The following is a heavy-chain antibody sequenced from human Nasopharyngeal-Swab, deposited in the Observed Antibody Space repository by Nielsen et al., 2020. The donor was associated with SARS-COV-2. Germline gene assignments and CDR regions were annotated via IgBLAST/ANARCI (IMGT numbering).Heavy chain of an antibody. J-gene: IGHJ4*02. CDR2: ISAYNGNT. CDR3: ASFDGDYASGY. Sequence: SAKVSCKASGYPFISYGISWVRQAPGQGLEWMGWISAYNGNTNYAQKLQGRVTMTTDTSTSTAYMELRSLRSDDTAVYYCASFDGDYASGYWGQGTLVTVSS. V-gene: IGHV1-18*01. CDR1: GYPFISYG. D-gene: IGHD4-17*01.